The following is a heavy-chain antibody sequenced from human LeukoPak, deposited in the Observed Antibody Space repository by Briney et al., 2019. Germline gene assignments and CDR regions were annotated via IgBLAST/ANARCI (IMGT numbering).Heavy chain of an antibody. Sequence: GGSLRLSCTSSGFTLGSHDMHWVRQIPGQGLEWVAAVSSGFHAFFADSVQGRFTVSREDARNSLYLQMNSLRAGDTAVYYCVREARGYHYTYFDYWGQGTLVTVSS. CDR2: VSSGFHA. V-gene: IGHV3-13*01. CDR3: VREARGYHYTYFDY. J-gene: IGHJ4*02. CDR1: GFTLGSHD. D-gene: IGHD5-18*01.